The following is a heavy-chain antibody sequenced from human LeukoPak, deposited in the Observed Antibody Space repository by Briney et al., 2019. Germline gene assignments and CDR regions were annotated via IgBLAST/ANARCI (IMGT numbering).Heavy chain of an antibody. V-gene: IGHV3-7*01. Sequence: GGSLRLSCAASGFTFSSYWMSWVRQAPGKGLEWVANIKQDGSEKYYVDSVKGRFTISRDNAKNSLYLDMNSLRAEDTAVYYCARDRFKAYGDTALGYWGQGILVTVSS. CDR1: GFTFSSYW. D-gene: IGHD4/OR15-4a*01. CDR2: IKQDGSEK. CDR3: ARDRFKAYGDTALGY. J-gene: IGHJ4*02.